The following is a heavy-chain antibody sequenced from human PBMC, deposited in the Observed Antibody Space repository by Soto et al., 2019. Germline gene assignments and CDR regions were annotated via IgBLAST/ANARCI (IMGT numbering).Heavy chain of an antibody. CDR2: ITGSGGDT. CDR1: GFTFTGFD. J-gene: IGHJ4*02. Sequence: EVQLLESGGGLVQPGGSLRVSCAASGFTFTGFDMSWVRQAPGKGLEWVSAITGSGGDTYLADSVKGRFTISRDNTKGTLYLQMNSLRAEDTAVYYCAKGSADTRPYYFDSWGQGTLVTVSS. CDR3: AKGSADTRPYYFDS. D-gene: IGHD6-13*01. V-gene: IGHV3-23*01.